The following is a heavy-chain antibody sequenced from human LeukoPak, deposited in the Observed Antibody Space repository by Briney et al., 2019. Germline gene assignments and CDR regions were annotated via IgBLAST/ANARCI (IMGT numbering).Heavy chain of an antibody. Sequence: SETLSLTCTVSGGSISDYYWSWIRLPPGKGLEWIGHINNSGSTSYNSSLKSRVTISVDTSKNKFSLKSNSVTVADTAIYYCARHRWLPHDPPRHWGQGTLVTVSS. D-gene: IGHD5-18*01. CDR2: INNSGST. V-gene: IGHV4-59*08. CDR1: GGSISDYY. CDR3: ARHRWLPHDPPRH. J-gene: IGHJ4*02.